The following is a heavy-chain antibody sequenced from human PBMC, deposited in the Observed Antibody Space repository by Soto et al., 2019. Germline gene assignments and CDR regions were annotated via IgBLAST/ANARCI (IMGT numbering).Heavy chain of an antibody. CDR2: IYYSGST. V-gene: IGHV4-31*03. CDR3: ARLGLSWPPGYDFWSGYYVYYGMDV. D-gene: IGHD3-3*01. Sequence: SETLSLTCTVSGGSISSGGYYWSWIRQHPGKGLEWIGYIYYSGSTYYNPSLKSRVTISVDTSKNQFSLKLSSVTAADTAVYYCARLGLSWPPGYDFWSGYYVYYGMDVWGQGTTVTVSS. J-gene: IGHJ6*02. CDR1: GGSISSGGYY.